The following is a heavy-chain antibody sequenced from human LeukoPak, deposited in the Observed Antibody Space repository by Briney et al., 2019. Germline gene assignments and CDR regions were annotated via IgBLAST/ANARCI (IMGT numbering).Heavy chain of an antibody. CDR2: SYYSGST. D-gene: IGHD3-22*01. CDR3: ARHPWDSSGYYLDY. CDR1: GVSISSSSYY. Sequence: PSETLSLTCTVSGVSISSSSYYWGWIRQPPGQGLVSIGSSYYSGSTYYNPSLQSRVNIPVEKSKNQFSLKLSSVTAADTAVYYCARHPWDSSGYYLDYWGQGTLVTVSS. V-gene: IGHV4-39*01. J-gene: IGHJ4*02.